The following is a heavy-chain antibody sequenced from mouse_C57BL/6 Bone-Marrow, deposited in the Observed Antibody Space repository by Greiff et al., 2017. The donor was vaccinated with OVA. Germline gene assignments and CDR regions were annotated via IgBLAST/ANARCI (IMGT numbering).Heavy chain of an antibody. CDR1: GYTFTSYW. V-gene: IGHV1-69*01. Sequence: VKLQQHGAELVMPGASVKLSCKASGYTFTSYWMHWVKQRPGQGLEWIGEIDPSDSYTNYNQKFKGKSTLTVDKSSSTAYMQLSSLTSEDSAVYYCATNWYFDYWGQGTTLTVSS. J-gene: IGHJ2*01. D-gene: IGHD4-1*01. CDR3: ATNWYFDY. CDR2: IDPSDSYT.